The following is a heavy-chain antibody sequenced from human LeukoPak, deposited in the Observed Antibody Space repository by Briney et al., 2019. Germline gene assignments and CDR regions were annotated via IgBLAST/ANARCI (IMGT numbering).Heavy chain of an antibody. CDR3: ARLSTSSAGPIDY. D-gene: IGHD2-2*01. Sequence: PSETLSLTCTGSGGSISGFYWSWIRQPPGKRLEWIGYIYYSGSTNYNPSLKSRVTISVDTSKSQFSLKLSSVTAADTAVYYCARLSTSSAGPIDYWGQGTLVTVSS. V-gene: IGHV4-59*01. CDR2: IYYSGST. CDR1: GGSISGFY. J-gene: IGHJ4*02.